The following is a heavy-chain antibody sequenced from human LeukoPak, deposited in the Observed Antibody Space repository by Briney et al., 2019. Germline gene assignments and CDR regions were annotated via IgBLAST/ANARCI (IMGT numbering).Heavy chain of an antibody. CDR1: GFTFSSYG. CDR3: AKPTYSSSWYTTPSYVDY. D-gene: IGHD6-13*01. V-gene: IGHV3-30*02. CDR2: IRYDGSNK. J-gene: IGHJ4*02. Sequence: GGSLRLSCAASGFTFSSYGMHWVRQAPGKGLEWVAFIRYDGSNKYYADSVKGRFTISRDNSKNTLYLQMNSLRAEDTAVYYCAKPTYSSSWYTTPSYVDYWGQGTLVTVSS.